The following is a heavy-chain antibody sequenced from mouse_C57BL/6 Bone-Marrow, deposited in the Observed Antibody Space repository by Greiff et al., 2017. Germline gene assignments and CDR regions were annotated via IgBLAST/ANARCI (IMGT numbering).Heavy chain of an antibody. J-gene: IGHJ4*01. V-gene: IGHV3-6*01. CDR3: ARARMVTTMDY. CDR1: GYSITSGYY. Sequence: EVQLQESGPGLVKPSQSLSLTCSVTGYSITSGYYWNWIRQFPGNKLEWMGYISYDGSNNYNPSLKNRISITRDTSKNQFFPELNSVTTEDTATYYCARARMVTTMDYWGQGTSVTVSS. CDR2: ISYDGSN. D-gene: IGHD2-2*01.